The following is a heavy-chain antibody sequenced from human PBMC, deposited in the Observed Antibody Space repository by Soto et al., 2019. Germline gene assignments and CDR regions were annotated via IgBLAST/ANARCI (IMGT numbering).Heavy chain of an antibody. Sequence: SETLSLTCTVSGGSISSYYWRWIRQPPGKGLEWVGYIYHTGSSNYNPSLKIRVTISVDTSKNQFSLKLSSVTAADTAVYYCARDNYDFWSGRDWFDPWGQGTLVTVSS. CDR2: IYHTGSS. CDR1: GGSISSYY. J-gene: IGHJ5*02. V-gene: IGHV4-59*01. D-gene: IGHD3-3*01. CDR3: ARDNYDFWSGRDWFDP.